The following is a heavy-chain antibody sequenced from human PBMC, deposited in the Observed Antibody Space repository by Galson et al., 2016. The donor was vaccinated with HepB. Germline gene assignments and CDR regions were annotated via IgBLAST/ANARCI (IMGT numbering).Heavy chain of an antibody. J-gene: IGHJ3*02. D-gene: IGHD2-15*01. CDR1: GGSISYYY. CDR2: TYYTGST. CDR3: ARDLLGYGNAFDI. Sequence: ETLSLTCNVSGGSISYYYWSWIRHSPGKGLEWIGYTYYTGSTTYNPFLESRVSISVDTSKNQFSLRLTSVTAADTAIYYCARDLLGYGNAFDIWGQGTMVTVSS. V-gene: IGHV4-59*01.